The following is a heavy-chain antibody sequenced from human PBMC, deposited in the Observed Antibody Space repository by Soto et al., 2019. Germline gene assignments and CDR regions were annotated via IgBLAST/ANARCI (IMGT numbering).Heavy chain of an antibody. CDR2: IDPSDSYT. CDR1: GCSFTSYW. D-gene: IGHD6-13*01. Sequence: GESLKISCKGSGCSFTSYWISWVRQMPGKGLEWMGRIDPSDSYTNYSPSFQGHVTISADKSISTAYLQWSSLKASDTAMYYCASRPIAAAGTNAFDIWGQGTMVTVSS. CDR3: ASRPIAAAGTNAFDI. J-gene: IGHJ3*02. V-gene: IGHV5-10-1*01.